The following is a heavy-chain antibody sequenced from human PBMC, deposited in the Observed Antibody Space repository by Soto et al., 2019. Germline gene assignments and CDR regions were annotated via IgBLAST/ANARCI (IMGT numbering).Heavy chain of an antibody. CDR1: GFTFSSYG. J-gene: IGHJ4*02. D-gene: IGHD5-12*01. Sequence: GGSLRLSCAASGFTFSSYGMHWVRQAPGKGLEWVAVISYDGSNKYYADSVKGRFTISRDNSKNTLYLQMNSLRAEDTAVYYCAKDPGYSGYGYYFDYWGQGTLVTVSS. V-gene: IGHV3-30*18. CDR2: ISYDGSNK. CDR3: AKDPGYSGYGYYFDY.